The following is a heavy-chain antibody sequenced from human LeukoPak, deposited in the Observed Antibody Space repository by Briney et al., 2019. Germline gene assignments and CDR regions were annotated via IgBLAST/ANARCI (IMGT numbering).Heavy chain of an antibody. D-gene: IGHD1-26*01. CDR1: GFTFRNYA. J-gene: IGHJ4*02. CDR3: AKGGSIGSYFVAFDY. V-gene: IGHV3-23*01. CDR2: ISFSGSDT. Sequence: GGSLRLSCAASGFTFRNYAMSWVRQAPGKGLEWVSAISFSGSDTYYADSVKGRFTISRDNSKNTLYLQMNSLRADDTAVYYCAKGGSIGSYFVAFDYWDQGTLVTVSS.